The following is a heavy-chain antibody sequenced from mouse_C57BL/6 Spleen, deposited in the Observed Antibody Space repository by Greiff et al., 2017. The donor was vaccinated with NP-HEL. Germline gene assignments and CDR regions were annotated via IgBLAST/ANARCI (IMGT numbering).Heavy chain of an antibody. Sequence: QVQLQQSGAELARPGASVKLSCKASGYTFTSYGISWVKQRTGQGLEWIGEIYPRSGNTYYNEKFKGKATLTADKSSSTAYMELRSLTSEDSAVYFCARSFTTVVATYHPYFDYWGQGTTLTVSS. V-gene: IGHV1-81*01. J-gene: IGHJ2*01. D-gene: IGHD1-1*01. CDR2: IYPRSGNT. CDR1: GYTFTSYG. CDR3: ARSFTTVVATYHPYFDY.